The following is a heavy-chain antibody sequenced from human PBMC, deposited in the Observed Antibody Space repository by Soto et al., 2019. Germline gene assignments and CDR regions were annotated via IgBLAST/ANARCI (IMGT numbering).Heavy chain of an antibody. Sequence: SETLSLTCAVYGGSFSGYYWSWIRQPPGKGLEWIGHIYYSGSTYYNSSLKSRVTISLDTSKNQFSLKLSSVTAADTAVYYCAGHPTAGSYYDLGSYYYYYAMDVWGQGTTVTVSS. J-gene: IGHJ6*02. CDR3: AGHPTAGSYYDLGSYYYYYAMDV. D-gene: IGHD3-10*01. V-gene: IGHV4-34*01. CDR2: IYYSGST. CDR1: GGSFSGYY.